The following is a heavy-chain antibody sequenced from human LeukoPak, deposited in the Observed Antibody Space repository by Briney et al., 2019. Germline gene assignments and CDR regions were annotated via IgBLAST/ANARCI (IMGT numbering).Heavy chain of an antibody. CDR1: GFTFSSYS. D-gene: IGHD3-3*01. Sequence: SGGSLRLSCAASGFTFSSYSMNWVRQAPGKGLEWVSSISSSSSYIYYADSVKGRFTISRDNAKNSLYLQMNSLRVEDTAVYYCARDPVSVGLRINSDFWGQGTLVTVSS. J-gene: IGHJ4*02. CDR3: ARDPVSVGLRINSDF. CDR2: ISSSSSYI. V-gene: IGHV3-21*01.